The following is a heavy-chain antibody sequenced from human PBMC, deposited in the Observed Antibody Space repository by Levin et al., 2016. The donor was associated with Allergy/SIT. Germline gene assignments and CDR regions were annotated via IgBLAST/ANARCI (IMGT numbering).Heavy chain of an antibody. Sequence: WIRQPPGKGLEWIGYIDYRGSTNYDPSLESRVSISVDMSKNQFSLKLSSVTAADTAVYFCARGHYDLRYWGQGTRVTVSS. CDR2: IDYRGST. CDR3: ARGHYDLRY. V-gene: IGHV4-59*01. D-gene: IGHD3-3*01. J-gene: IGHJ4*02.